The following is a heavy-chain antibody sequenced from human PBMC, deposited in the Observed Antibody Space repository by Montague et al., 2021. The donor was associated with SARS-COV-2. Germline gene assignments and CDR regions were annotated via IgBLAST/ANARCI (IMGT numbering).Heavy chain of an antibody. CDR2: ISAPGTHI. J-gene: IGHJ6*02. Sequence: SLRLSCAASGFTFSRFAMNWVRQAPGKGLEWVSSISAPGTHIYYADSLKGRVTISRDNAKNSLYLQMNSLRAEDTAVYYCARWRRGGDYGTYNYYGMDVWGQGATVTVSS. CDR1: GFTFSRFA. CDR3: ARWRRGGDYGTYNYYGMDV. V-gene: IGHV3-21*01. D-gene: IGHD4-17*01.